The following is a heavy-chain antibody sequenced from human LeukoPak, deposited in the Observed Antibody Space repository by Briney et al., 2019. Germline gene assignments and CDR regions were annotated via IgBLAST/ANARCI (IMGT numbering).Heavy chain of an antibody. D-gene: IGHD1-1*01. CDR3: AEGTDFDY. Sequence: GGSLRLSCAASGFTFSSYAMHWVRQAPGKGLEWVAVISYDGSNKYYADSVKGRFTISRGNSKNTLYLQMNSLRAEDTAVYYCAEGTDFDYWGQGTLVTVSS. CDR1: GFTFSSYA. J-gene: IGHJ4*02. CDR2: ISYDGSNK. V-gene: IGHV3-30*04.